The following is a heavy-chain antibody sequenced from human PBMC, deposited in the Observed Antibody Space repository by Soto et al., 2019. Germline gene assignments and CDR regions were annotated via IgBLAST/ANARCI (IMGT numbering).Heavy chain of an antibody. Sequence: QVQLQQWGAGLLKPSETLSLTCAVYGGSFSGYYWSWIRQPPGKGLEWIGEINHSGSTNYNPSLKSRVTISVDTSKNQFSLKLSSVTAADTDVYYCARALVVPAARVADAFDIWGQGTMVTVSS. V-gene: IGHV4-34*01. CDR3: ARALVVPAARVADAFDI. J-gene: IGHJ3*02. CDR2: INHSGST. CDR1: GGSFSGYY. D-gene: IGHD2-2*01.